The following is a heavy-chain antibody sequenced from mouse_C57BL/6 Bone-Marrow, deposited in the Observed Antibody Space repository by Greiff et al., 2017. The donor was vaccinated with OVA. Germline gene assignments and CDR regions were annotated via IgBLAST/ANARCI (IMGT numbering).Heavy chain of an antibody. V-gene: IGHV1-59*01. D-gene: IGHD1-1*01. CDR1: GYTFTSYW. J-gene: IGHJ1*03. Sequence: VQLQQPGAELVRPGTSVKLSCKASGYTFTSYWMHWVKQRPGQGLEWIGVIDPSDSYTNYNQKFKGKATLTVDTSSSTAYMQLSSLTSEDSAVYYCARGYYGSSSLFDVWGTGTTVTVSS. CDR3: ARGYYGSSSLFDV. CDR2: IDPSDSYT.